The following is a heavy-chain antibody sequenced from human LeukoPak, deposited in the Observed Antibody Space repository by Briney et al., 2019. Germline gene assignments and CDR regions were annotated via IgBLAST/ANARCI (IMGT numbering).Heavy chain of an antibody. CDR1: GGSISSSSYY. CDR2: IYYSGST. Sequence: SETLSLTCTVSGGSISSSSYYWGWIRQPPGKGLEWIGSIYYSGSTYYNPSLKSRVTISVDTSENQFSLKLSSVTAADTAVYYCARQVGCSGGSCQLHYYYYMDVWGKGTTVTVSS. CDR3: ARQVGCSGGSCQLHYYYYMDV. D-gene: IGHD2-15*01. J-gene: IGHJ6*03. V-gene: IGHV4-39*01.